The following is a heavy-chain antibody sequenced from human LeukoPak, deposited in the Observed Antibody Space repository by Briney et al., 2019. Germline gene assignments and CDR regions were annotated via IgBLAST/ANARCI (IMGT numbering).Heavy chain of an antibody. D-gene: IGHD2-2*01. Sequence: GGSLRLSCAASGFTFSSYWMTWVRQAPGKGLEWVAYMKQDGSEIYYVDSVKGRFTISRDNANNSLYLQMNSLRAEDTALYYCARGGCSSTSCQGDYWGQGTLVTVSS. CDR1: GFTFSSYW. J-gene: IGHJ4*02. V-gene: IGHV3-7*01. CDR3: ARGGCSSTSCQGDY. CDR2: MKQDGSEI.